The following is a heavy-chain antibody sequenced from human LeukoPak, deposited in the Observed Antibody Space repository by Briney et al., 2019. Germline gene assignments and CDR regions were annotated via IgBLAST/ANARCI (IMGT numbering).Heavy chain of an antibody. Sequence: PGGSLRLSCAASGFTFSSYWMSWVRQAPGKRLEWVANMNIDGSEKYYADSAKGRFTISRDNARNSVYLQMNSLRVEDTAVYYCAKDPFLTPAGDFWGNQDLEVYYWGQGTLVTVSS. CDR2: MNIDGSEK. CDR1: GFTFSSYW. V-gene: IGHV3-7*01. CDR3: AKDPFLTPAGDFWGNQDLEVYY. D-gene: IGHD3-3*01. J-gene: IGHJ4*02.